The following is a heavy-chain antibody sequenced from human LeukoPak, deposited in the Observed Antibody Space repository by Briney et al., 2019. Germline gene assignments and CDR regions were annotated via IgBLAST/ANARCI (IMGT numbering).Heavy chain of an antibody. CDR1: GGSINRSNYY. V-gene: IGHV4-39*01. D-gene: IGHD2-15*01. CDR2: IDDRRST. Sequence: SETLSLTCTVSGGSINRSNYYWGWFRQPPGKGLEYIAHIDDRRSTHYTPTLKSRVSIYVAASKDQFSLMLISVTAADTDVYYCESGSQSGYWGQGTLVTVSS. CDR3: ESGSQSGY. J-gene: IGHJ4*02.